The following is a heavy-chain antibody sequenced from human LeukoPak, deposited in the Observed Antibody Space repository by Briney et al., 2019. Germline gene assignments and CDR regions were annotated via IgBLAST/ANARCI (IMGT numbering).Heavy chain of an antibody. Sequence: GASVKVSCKASGGTFSSYAISWVRQAPGQGLEWMGGIIPIFGTANYAQKFQGRVTITTDESTSTAYMELSSLRSEDTAVYYCASGSTPFMITFGGVTFDPWGQGTLVTVSS. V-gene: IGHV1-69*05. D-gene: IGHD3-16*01. J-gene: IGHJ5*02. CDR3: ASGSTPFMITFGGVTFDP. CDR1: GGTFSSYA. CDR2: IIPIFGTA.